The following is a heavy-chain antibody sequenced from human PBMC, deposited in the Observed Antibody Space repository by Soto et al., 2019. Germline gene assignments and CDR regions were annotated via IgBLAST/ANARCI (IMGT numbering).Heavy chain of an antibody. J-gene: IGHJ6*04. CDR2: IKSQNDGGTT. CDR1: GFTFSSAW. CDR3: TKVGFETTGVNYYYYGMDV. V-gene: IGHV3-15*07. D-gene: IGHD4-17*01. Sequence: GGSLRLSCAASGFTFSSAWFNWVRQAPGKGLEWVGRIKSQNDGGTTDYAAPVRDRFTISKDDSKNTLYLQMNSLKTEDTGVYYCTKVGFETTGVNYYYYGMDVWGKGTTVTVSS.